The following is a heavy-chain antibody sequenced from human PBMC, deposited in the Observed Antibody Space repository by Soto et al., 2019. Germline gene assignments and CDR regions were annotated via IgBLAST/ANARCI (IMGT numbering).Heavy chain of an antibody. Sequence: GASVKFSCKASGYIFTGYYMHWVRQAPGQGLEWMGWINPNSGDTNYTQKFQGWVTMTRDTSISTAYMELSRLRSDDTAVYYCARVLARDSSGNWFDPWGQGTLVTVSS. CDR2: INPNSGDT. V-gene: IGHV1-2*04. CDR1: GYIFTGYY. D-gene: IGHD3-22*01. CDR3: ARVLARDSSGNWFDP. J-gene: IGHJ5*02.